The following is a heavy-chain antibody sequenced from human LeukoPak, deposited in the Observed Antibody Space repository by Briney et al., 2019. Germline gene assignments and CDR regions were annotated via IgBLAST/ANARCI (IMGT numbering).Heavy chain of an antibody. Sequence: GGSLRLSCAASGFPFSSYWMSWVRQAPGKGLEWVANIKQDGSEKYYVDSVKGRFTISRDNAKNSLYLQMNSLRAEDTAVYYCARAPGYSSGWYGYYYYYYMDVWGKGTTVTVSS. CDR2: IKQDGSEK. CDR3: ARAPGYSSGWYGYYYYYYMDV. CDR1: GFPFSSYW. J-gene: IGHJ6*03. V-gene: IGHV3-7*01. D-gene: IGHD6-19*01.